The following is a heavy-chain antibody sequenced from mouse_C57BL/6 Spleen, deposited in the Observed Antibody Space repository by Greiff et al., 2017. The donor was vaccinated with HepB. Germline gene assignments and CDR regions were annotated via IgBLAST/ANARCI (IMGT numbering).Heavy chain of an antibody. D-gene: IGHD2-5*01. CDR1: GFTFSSYA. Sequence: EVMLVESGGGLVKPGGSLKLSCAASGFTFSSYAMSWVRQTPEKRLEWVATISDGGSYTYYPDNVKGRFTISRDNAKNNLYLQMSHLKSEDTAMYYCAREAIVTTRYFDYWGQGTTLTVSS. J-gene: IGHJ2*01. V-gene: IGHV5-4*01. CDR2: ISDGGSYT. CDR3: AREAIVTTRYFDY.